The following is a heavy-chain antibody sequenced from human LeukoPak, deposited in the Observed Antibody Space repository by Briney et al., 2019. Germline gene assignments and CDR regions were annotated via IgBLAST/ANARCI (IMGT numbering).Heavy chain of an antibody. CDR1: GYRFTSYW. CDR2: IFPGDSDT. CDR3: ARRDSSSSPLDY. V-gene: IGHV5-51*01. Sequence: GESLKISCKGSGYRFTSYWIVWVRQMPGRGLEWMGIIFPGDSDTKYSPSFQGQVTISADRSVTTAYLQWTSLKTSDTAKYYRARRDSSSSPLDYWGQGTLVTVSS. J-gene: IGHJ4*02. D-gene: IGHD6-6*01.